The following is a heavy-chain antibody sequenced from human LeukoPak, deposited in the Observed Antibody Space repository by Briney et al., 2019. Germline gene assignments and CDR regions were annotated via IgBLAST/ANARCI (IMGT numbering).Heavy chain of an antibody. CDR2: IKSRSDGGTT. CDR3: TTSPTVTTFDY. Sequence: GGSLRLSCAASGFTFSNVWMTWVRQAPGKGLKWVGRIKSRSDGGTTEYAAAVKGRFTISRDDSKNTLFLQMNSLETEDTAVYYCTTSPTVTTFDYWGQGTLVTVSS. CDR1: GFTFSNVW. V-gene: IGHV3-15*01. D-gene: IGHD4-17*01. J-gene: IGHJ4*02.